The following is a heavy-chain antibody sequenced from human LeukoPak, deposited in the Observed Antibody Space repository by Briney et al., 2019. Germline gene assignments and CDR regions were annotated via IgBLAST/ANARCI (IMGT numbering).Heavy chain of an antibody. CDR3: AGGRTDIVVVPATLRNYYFDY. Sequence: WASVNVSCKASGYTFTSYGISWVRQAPGQGLEWMGGIMPMFGKANYAQKFQGRVTTTADKATSTAYMELSSLRSEDTAVYYCAGGRTDIVVVPATLRNYYFDYWGQGTLVTVSS. CDR2: IMPMFGKA. V-gene: IGHV1-69*06. D-gene: IGHD2-2*01. J-gene: IGHJ4*02. CDR1: GYTFTSYG.